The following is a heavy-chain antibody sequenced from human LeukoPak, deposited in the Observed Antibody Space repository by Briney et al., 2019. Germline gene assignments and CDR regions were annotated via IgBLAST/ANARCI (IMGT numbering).Heavy chain of an antibody. CDR1: GGTFISYA. J-gene: IGHJ5*02. V-gene: IGHV1-69*13. CDR2: IIPIFGTA. CDR3: ASTHSPRYCSSTSCSGSWFDP. Sequence: SVTVSFKASGGTFISYAISWVRQAPGQGREWMGGIIPIFGTANYPQKFQGRVTITAEESTSTAYMELSSLRSEDTPVYYCASTHSPRYCSSTSCSGSWFDPRGQGTLVPVSS. D-gene: IGHD2-2*01.